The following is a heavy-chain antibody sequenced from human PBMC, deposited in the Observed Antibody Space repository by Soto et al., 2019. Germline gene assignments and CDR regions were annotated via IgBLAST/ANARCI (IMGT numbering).Heavy chain of an antibody. CDR2: IKSKTGSETT. Sequence: NLGGSLRLSCAASGFTFSNVWMSWVRQAPGKGLEWVGRIKSKTGSETTDYAAPVKGRFTISRDDSKNTLYLQMNSLKTEDTAVYYCATVKNVLSALAYWGQGSLVTVSS. V-gene: IGHV3-15*01. D-gene: IGHD1-1*01. CDR1: GFTFSNVW. J-gene: IGHJ4*02. CDR3: ATVKNVLSALAY.